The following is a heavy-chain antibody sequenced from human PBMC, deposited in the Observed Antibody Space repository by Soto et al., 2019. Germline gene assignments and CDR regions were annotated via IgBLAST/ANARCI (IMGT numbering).Heavy chain of an antibody. J-gene: IGHJ3*01. V-gene: IGHV2-5*01. D-gene: IGHD6-6*01. CDR2: IYWSGDE. CDR1: GFSFSTSGVG. Sequence: SGPTLVNPXQTLTLTCSFSGFSFSTSGVGVGWVRQPPGKALEWLALIYWSGDEHYRPSLKSRLTITKDTSKNQVVLIMTNMDPVDTATYYCARGLATLPVFAFDVWGQGTTVTVSS. CDR3: ARGLATLPVFAFDV.